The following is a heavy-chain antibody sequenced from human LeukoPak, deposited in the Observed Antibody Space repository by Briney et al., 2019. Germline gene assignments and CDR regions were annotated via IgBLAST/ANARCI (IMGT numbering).Heavy chain of an antibody. CDR1: GYTFTSYG. CDR3: ARAWEGPAAIPPFDY. D-gene: IGHD2-2*01. V-gene: IGHV1-18*01. CDR2: ISAYNGNT. Sequence: ASVKVSCKASGYTFTSYGISWVRQAPGQGLEWMGWISAYNGNTNYAQKLQGRVTMTTDTSTSTAYMELRSLRSDDTAVYYCARAWEGPAAIPPFDYWGQGTLVTVSS. J-gene: IGHJ4*02.